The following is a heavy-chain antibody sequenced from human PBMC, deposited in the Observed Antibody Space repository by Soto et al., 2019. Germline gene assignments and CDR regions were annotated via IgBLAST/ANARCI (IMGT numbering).Heavy chain of an antibody. D-gene: IGHD3-22*01. V-gene: IGHV4-59*01. Sequence: SETLSLTCTVSGGSISSYYWSWIRQPPGKGLEWIGYIYYSGSTNYNPSLKSRVTISVDTSKNQFSLKLSSVTAADTAVYYCARDYYDSSGPRFDPWGQGTLVTVSS. CDR2: IYYSGST. CDR1: GGSISSYY. J-gene: IGHJ5*02. CDR3: ARDYYDSSGPRFDP.